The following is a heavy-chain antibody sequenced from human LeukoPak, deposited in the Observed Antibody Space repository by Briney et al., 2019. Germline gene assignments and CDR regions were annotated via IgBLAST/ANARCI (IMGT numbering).Heavy chain of an antibody. CDR2: ISGSGGST. Sequence: GGSLRLSCAASGFTFSSYAMSWVRQAPGKGLEWVSAISGSGGSTYYADSVKGRFTISRDNSKNTLYLQMNSLRAEDTAVYYCAKVRSYYDILTGNYYYYGMDVWGQGTTVTASS. J-gene: IGHJ6*02. V-gene: IGHV3-23*01. CDR1: GFTFSSYA. D-gene: IGHD3-9*01. CDR3: AKVRSYYDILTGNYYYYGMDV.